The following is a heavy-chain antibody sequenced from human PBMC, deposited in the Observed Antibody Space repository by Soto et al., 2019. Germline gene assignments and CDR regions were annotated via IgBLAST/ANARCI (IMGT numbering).Heavy chain of an antibody. CDR2: IVVGSGNT. D-gene: IGHD5-12*01. V-gene: IGHV1-58*01. CDR1: GFTFTSSA. Sequence: SVKVSCKASGFTFTSSAVQWVRQARGQRLEWIGWIVVGSGNTNYAQKFQERVTITRDMSTSTAYMELSSLRSEDTAMYYCAADRGYSGYDYWGYYYYYYGMDVWGQGTTVTVSS. CDR3: AADRGYSGYDYWGYYYYYYGMDV. J-gene: IGHJ6*02.